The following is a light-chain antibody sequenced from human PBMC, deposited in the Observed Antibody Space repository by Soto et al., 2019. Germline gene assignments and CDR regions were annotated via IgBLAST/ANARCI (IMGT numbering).Light chain of an antibody. Sequence: QSALTQPASVSGSPGQSITISCSGTSSDVGRYNAVSWYQQHPGKVPQLMIYDVSIRPSGISDRFSASKSDNMASLTISGLQAEDEADYYCSSYTVSGSYVFGTGTKVTVL. V-gene: IGLV2-14*03. CDR3: SSYTVSGSYV. J-gene: IGLJ1*01. CDR2: DVS. CDR1: SSDVGRYNA.